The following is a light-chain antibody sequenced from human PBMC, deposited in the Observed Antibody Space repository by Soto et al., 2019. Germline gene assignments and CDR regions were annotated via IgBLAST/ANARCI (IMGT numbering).Light chain of an antibody. V-gene: IGKV4-1*01. J-gene: IGKJ1*01. CDR3: QQYYNTLPT. Sequence: DIVMTQSPDSLAVSLGERATINCKSSQSILYSSNNKNYLAWYQQKAGQPPKVLIYWASTRESGVPDRFSGSGSGTDFTLTISSLQAEDVAVYYCQQYYNTLPTSGQGTKVDIK. CDR2: WAS. CDR1: QSILYSSNNKNY.